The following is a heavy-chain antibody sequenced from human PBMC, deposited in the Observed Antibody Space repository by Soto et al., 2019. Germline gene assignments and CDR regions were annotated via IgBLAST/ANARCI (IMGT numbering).Heavy chain of an antibody. CDR3: ASDRGSGLVN. J-gene: IGHJ4*02. Sequence: QVQLVQSGAEVKKPGSSVKVSCNVSGGTLSSYGFNWVRQAPGQGLEWMGGIIPMFGITNHTQKFQDRITISADASTNTAHMELTSLGADATAIYYSASDRGSGLVNWGQGTLLNVSS. D-gene: IGHD3-10*01. CDR1: GGTLSSYG. V-gene: IGHV1-69*12. CDR2: IIPMFGIT.